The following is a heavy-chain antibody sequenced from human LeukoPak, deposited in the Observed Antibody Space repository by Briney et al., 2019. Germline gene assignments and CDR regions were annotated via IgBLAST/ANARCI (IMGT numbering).Heavy chain of an antibody. V-gene: IGHV5-51*01. Sequence: GESLKISRKGSGYSFTNYWIGRVRQMPGKGLEWIGLIYPRDSDTSYSPSFQGQVTISSDKSISTAYLQWSSLKASDTAMYYCARLKTGGYSYGAFDYWGQGTLVTVSS. D-gene: IGHD5-18*01. CDR1: GYSFTNYW. J-gene: IGHJ4*02. CDR3: ARLKTGGYSYGAFDY. CDR2: IYPRDSDT.